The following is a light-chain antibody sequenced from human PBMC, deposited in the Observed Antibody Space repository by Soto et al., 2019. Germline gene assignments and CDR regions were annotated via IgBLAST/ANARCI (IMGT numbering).Light chain of an antibody. CDR1: QSVSSNF. CDR3: QQYETSPRT. Sequence: EIVLPQSPCALSLSAGERTTLSCRSSQSVSSNFLDWYQQKPGQAPRLLIYGASSRATGIPDRFSGSGSGTDFTLTISRLEPEDFAVYYCQQYETSPRTFGQGTKVDIK. V-gene: IGKV3-20*01. CDR2: GAS. J-gene: IGKJ1*01.